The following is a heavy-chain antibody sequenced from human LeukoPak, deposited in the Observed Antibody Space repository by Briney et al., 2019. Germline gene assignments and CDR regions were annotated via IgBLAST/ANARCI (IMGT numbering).Heavy chain of an antibody. CDR2: IIPIFGTA. V-gene: IGHV1-69*13. Sequence: ASVKISCKASGGTFSSYAISWVRQAPGQGLEWMGGIIPIFGTANYAQKFQGRVTITADESTSTAYMELSSLRSEDTAVYYCARALVVPAAMSGYWGQGTLVTVSS. CDR1: GGTFSSYA. CDR3: ARALVVPAAMSGY. J-gene: IGHJ4*02. D-gene: IGHD2-2*01.